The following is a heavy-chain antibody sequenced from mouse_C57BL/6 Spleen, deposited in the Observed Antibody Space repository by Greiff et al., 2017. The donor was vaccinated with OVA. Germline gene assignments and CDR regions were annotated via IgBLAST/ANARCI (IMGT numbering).Heavy chain of an antibody. Sequence: QVQLQQSGAELVRPGASVTLSCKASGYTFTDYEMHWVKQTPVHGLEWIGAIDPETGGTAYNQKFKGKAILTADKSSSTAYMELRSLTSEDSAVYYCTIYDGYLYYAMDYWGQGTSVTVSS. D-gene: IGHD2-3*01. V-gene: IGHV1-15*01. CDR3: TIYDGYLYYAMDY. J-gene: IGHJ4*01. CDR2: IDPETGGT. CDR1: GYTFTDYE.